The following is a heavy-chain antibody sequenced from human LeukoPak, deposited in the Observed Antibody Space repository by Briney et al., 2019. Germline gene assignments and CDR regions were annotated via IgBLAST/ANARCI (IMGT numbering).Heavy chain of an antibody. J-gene: IGHJ6*03. Sequence: PGRSLRLSCTGSGFTFSSYAMHWVRQAPGKGLDGVAVISYDATNKYYADSVKGRVTISRDNSKNTLYLQMSSLRVEDTAVYYCARDIVGFYYMDVWGKGTTVTVSS. CDR3: ARDIVGFYYMDV. CDR1: GFTFSSYA. CDR2: ISYDATNK. V-gene: IGHV3-30*04. D-gene: IGHD2-21*01.